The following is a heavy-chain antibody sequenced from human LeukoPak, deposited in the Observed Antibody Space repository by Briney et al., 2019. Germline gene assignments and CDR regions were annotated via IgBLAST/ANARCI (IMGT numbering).Heavy chain of an antibody. D-gene: IGHD4-17*01. J-gene: IGHJ6*03. V-gene: IGHV1-18*04. Sequence: ASVKVSCKASGYTFTSYYMHWVRQAPGQGLEWMGWISTYNGNTNYAQKLQGRVTMTTDTSTSTAYMEVRSLRSDDTAVYYCARDLAVTTRNLYNYIDVWGKGTTVTVSS. CDR3: ARDLAVTTRNLYNYIDV. CDR1: GYTFTSYY. CDR2: ISTYNGNT.